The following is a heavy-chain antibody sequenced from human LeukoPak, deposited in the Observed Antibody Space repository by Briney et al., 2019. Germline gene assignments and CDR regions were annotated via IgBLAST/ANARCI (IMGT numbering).Heavy chain of an antibody. V-gene: IGHV1-46*01. CDR2: INPSGGST. D-gene: IGHD3-3*01. CDR3: ARAHITIFGVVIEYFQH. J-gene: IGHJ1*01. Sequence: ASVKVSCKASGYTFTSYYMHWVRQAPGQGLEWMGIINPSGGSTSYAQKFQGRVTMTRDTSISTAYMELSRLRSDDTAVYYCARAHITIFGVVIEYFQHWGQGTLVTASS. CDR1: GYTFTSYY.